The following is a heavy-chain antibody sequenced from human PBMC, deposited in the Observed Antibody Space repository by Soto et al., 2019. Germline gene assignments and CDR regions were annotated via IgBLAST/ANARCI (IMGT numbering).Heavy chain of an antibody. CDR1: GDSINNYF. Sequence: PSETLSLTCTISGDSINNYFWNWIRQTPGKGLEWIGYISYSGSTSYNPSLQSRVTISSDTSKNHFSLKLSSVTAADTAVYYCARARQRDTGRGLDVWGQGTTVTVPS. CDR2: ISYSGST. CDR3: ARARQRDTGRGLDV. J-gene: IGHJ6*02. D-gene: IGHD5-18*01. V-gene: IGHV4-59*01.